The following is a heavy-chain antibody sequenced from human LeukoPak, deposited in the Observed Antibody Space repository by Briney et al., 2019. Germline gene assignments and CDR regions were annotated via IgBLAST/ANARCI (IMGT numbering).Heavy chain of an antibody. J-gene: IGHJ3*02. CDR3: ARGPDGDDAFDI. CDR2: IYHSGST. CDR1: GGSISSSSYY. D-gene: IGHD3-10*01. V-gene: IGHV4-39*07. Sequence: SETLSLTCTVSGGSISSSSYYWGWIRQPPGKGLEWIGSIYHSGSTYYNPSLKSRVTISVDTSKNQFSLKLSSVTAADTAVYYCARGPDGDDAFDIWGQGTMVTVSS.